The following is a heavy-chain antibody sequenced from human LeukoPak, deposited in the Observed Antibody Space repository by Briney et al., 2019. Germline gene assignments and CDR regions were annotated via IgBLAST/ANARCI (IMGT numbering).Heavy chain of an antibody. CDR3: SRESGPFCPFGH. J-gene: IGHJ4*02. V-gene: IGHV4-4*02. D-gene: IGHD1-26*01. CDR1: GDSITTTNY. CDR2: ISLAGRT. Sequence: SETLSLTCGVSGDSITTTNYWSWVRQPPGGGLEWIGEISLAGRTRYNPSLKGRVNISIDESKDHLYLNLASVTAADTAVYYCSRESGPFCPFGHWGQGTLVAVTS.